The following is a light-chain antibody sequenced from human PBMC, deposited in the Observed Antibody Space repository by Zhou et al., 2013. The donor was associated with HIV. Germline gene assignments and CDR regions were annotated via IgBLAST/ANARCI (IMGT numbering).Light chain of an antibody. J-gene: IGKJ1*01. CDR3: QQSHSIPRT. CDR2: SSS. Sequence: DIQMTQSPSSLSASVGDRVTISCRASQNIVTFLNWYQQKPGKAPKLLIYSSSYLQSDVPSRFSGSGSGTEFTLTINSLQVEDIATYYCQQSHSIPRTFGRGPKLKS. V-gene: IGKV1-39*01. CDR1: QNIVTF.